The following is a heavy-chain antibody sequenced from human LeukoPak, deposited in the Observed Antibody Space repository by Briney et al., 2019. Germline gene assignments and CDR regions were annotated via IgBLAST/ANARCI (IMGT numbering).Heavy chain of an antibody. V-gene: IGHV3-48*03. CDR1: GFTFSSYE. CDR2: ISSSGGTI. D-gene: IGHD6-19*01. Sequence: GGSLRLSCAASGFTFSSYEMNWVRQAPGKGLEWVSYISSSGGTIYYADSVKGRFTISRDNAKNSLYLQMNSLRAEDTAVYYCARVGIAVAGFGYDAFDIWGQGTMVTVSS. CDR3: ARVGIAVAGFGYDAFDI. J-gene: IGHJ3*02.